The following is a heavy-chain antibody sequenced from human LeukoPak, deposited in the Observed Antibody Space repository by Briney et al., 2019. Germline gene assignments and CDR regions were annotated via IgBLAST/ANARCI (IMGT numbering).Heavy chain of an antibody. Sequence: ASVKVSCKTSGFTFTRYGITWVRQAPGQGLEWMGWISAYNGDTIYAQKLQGRVTMTRDPSTSTVYMELRGLRSEDTAVYYCARVVSSGYDYVSYYYYMDVWGKGTTVTVSS. CDR3: ARVVSSGYDYVSYYYYMDV. D-gene: IGHD5-12*01. CDR1: GFTFTRYG. J-gene: IGHJ6*03. V-gene: IGHV1-18*01. CDR2: ISAYNGDT.